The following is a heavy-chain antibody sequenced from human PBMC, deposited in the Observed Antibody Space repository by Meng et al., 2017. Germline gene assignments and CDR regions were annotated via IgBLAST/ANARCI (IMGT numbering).Heavy chain of an antibody. CDR2: ISAYNGNT. CDR3: ARVRVYCSGGSCYRGMYFQH. J-gene: IGHJ1*01. D-gene: IGHD2-15*01. CDR1: CYTFTSYG. V-gene: IGHV1-18*01. Sequence: QVQLGQAGAEVKKPGASVKVSSKASCYTFTSYGISWVRQAPGQGLEWMGWISAYNGNTNYAQKLQGRVTMTTDTSTSTAYMELRSLRSDDTAVYYCARVRVYCSGGSCYRGMYFQHWGQGTLVTVSS.